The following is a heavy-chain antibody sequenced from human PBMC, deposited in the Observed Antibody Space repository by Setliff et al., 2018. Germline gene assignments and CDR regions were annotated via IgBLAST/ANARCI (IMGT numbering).Heavy chain of an antibody. J-gene: IGHJ3*02. Sequence: SVKVSCKASGGTFSSYAISWVRQAPGQGLEWMGGIIPILNKPNYAQSFQGRVAITADKSTTTSYMELSGLRSEDTALYFCATDLKFTRFCFGSNCYSGAFEMWGQGTMVTVSS. V-gene: IGHV1-69*10. CDR2: IIPILNKP. CDR3: ATDLKFTRFCFGSNCYSGAFEM. CDR1: GGTFSSYA. D-gene: IGHD2-21*02.